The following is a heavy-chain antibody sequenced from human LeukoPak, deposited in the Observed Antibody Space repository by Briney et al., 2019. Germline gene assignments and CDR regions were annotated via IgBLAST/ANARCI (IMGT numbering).Heavy chain of an antibody. CDR1: GFSFSVYE. V-gene: IGHV3-48*03. D-gene: IGHD6-19*01. CDR2: ISSSGTTT. CDR3: ARGNSGGDY. Sequence: GGSLRLSCAASGFSFSVYEMHWVRQAPGKGLEWISDISSSGTTTYYADSVKGRFTISRDNAKNSLYLQMNSLRAEDTAVYYCARGNSGGDYWGQGTLVTVSS. J-gene: IGHJ4*02.